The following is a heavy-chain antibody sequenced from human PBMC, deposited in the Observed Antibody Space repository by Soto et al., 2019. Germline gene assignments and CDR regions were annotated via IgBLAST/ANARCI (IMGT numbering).Heavy chain of an antibody. CDR2: ISYDGSYK. CDR3: AKENGYCISTSCYGYYGMDV. J-gene: IGHJ6*02. V-gene: IGHV3-30*18. D-gene: IGHD2-2*01. CDR1: GVTFSSYG. Sequence: PGGSLRLSCAASGVTFSSYGMHWVRQAPGKGLEWVAVISYDGSYKYYADSVKGRFTISRDNSKNTLYLQMNSLRAEDTAVYYCAKENGYCISTSCYGYYGMDVWGQGTTVTVSS.